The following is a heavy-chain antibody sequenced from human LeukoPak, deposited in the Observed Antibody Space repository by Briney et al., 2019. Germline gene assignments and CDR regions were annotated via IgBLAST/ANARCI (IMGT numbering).Heavy chain of an antibody. D-gene: IGHD2-15*01. CDR2: IYHSGST. CDR3: ASLASRQGIYYFDY. CDR1: GGSISSSNW. Sequence: SGTLSLTCAVSGGSISSSNWWSWVRQPPGKGLEWIGEIYHSGSTDYNSSLKSRVTISVDKSKNQFSLKLSSVTAADTAVYYCASLASRQGIYYFDYWGQGTLVTVSS. J-gene: IGHJ4*02. V-gene: IGHV4-4*02.